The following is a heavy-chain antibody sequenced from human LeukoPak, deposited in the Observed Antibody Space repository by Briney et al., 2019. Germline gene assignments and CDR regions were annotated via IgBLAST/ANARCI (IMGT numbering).Heavy chain of an antibody. D-gene: IGHD4-17*01. CDR2: ISSSSSTI. J-gene: IGHJ3*02. V-gene: IGHV3-48*01. CDR3: ASNSPTVSDAFDI. CDR1: GFTFSSYS. Sequence: PGGSLRLSCAASGFTFSSYSMNWVRQAPGKGLEWVSYISSSSSTIYYADSVKGRFTISRDNAKNSLYLQMNSLRAEDTAVYYCASNSPTVSDAFDIWGQGTMVTVSS.